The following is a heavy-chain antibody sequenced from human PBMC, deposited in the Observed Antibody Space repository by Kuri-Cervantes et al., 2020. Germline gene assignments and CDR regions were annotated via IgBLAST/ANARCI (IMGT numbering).Heavy chain of an antibody. CDR2: NSWNSGSI. Sequence: SLRLSCAASGFTFDDYAMHWVRQAPGKGLEWVSGNSWNSGSIGYADSVKGRFTISRANAKNSLYLQMNSLRAEDTAVYYCAKDLAPAIVGATTFDYRGQGTLVTVSS. V-gene: IGHV3-9*01. CDR3: AKDLAPAIVGATTFDY. J-gene: IGHJ4*02. D-gene: IGHD1-26*01. CDR1: GFTFDDYA.